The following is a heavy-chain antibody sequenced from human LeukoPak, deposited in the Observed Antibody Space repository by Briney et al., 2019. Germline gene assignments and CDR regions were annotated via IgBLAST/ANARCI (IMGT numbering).Heavy chain of an antibody. CDR2: ISGSGGTT. J-gene: IGHJ4*02. CDR3: AKGSGSDYVWRSYRSPYYFDY. V-gene: IGHV3-23*01. Sequence: GGSLRLSCAASGFTFSDYYMSWIRQAPGKGLEWVSAISGSGGTTYYADSVKGRFTISRANSNNTLYLQMNSFRAEDTTVYYCAKGSGSDYVWRSYRSPYYFDYWGQGTLVTVSS. D-gene: IGHD3-16*02. CDR1: GFTFSDYY.